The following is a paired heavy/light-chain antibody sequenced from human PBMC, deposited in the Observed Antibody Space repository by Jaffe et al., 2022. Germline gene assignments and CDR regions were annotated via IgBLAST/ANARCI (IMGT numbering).Light chain of an antibody. Sequence: QSALTQPRSVSGSPGQSVTISCTGTSSDVGGYNYVSWYQQHPGKAPKLMIYDVSKRPSGVPDRFSGSKSGNTASLTISGLQAEDEADYYCCSYAGSYTSPLYVFGTGTKVTVL. CDR3: CSYAGSYTSPLYV. CDR2: DVS. V-gene: IGLV2-11*01. CDR1: SSDVGGYNY. J-gene: IGLJ1*01.
Heavy chain of an antibody. Sequence: QVQLQQWGAGLLKPSETLSLTCAVYGGSFSGYYWSWIRQPPGKGLEWIGEINHSGSTNYNPSLKSRVTISVDTSKNQFSLKLSSVTAADTAVYYCARDRFHFGYSYGRGYYMDVWGKGTTVTVSS. CDR2: INHSGST. CDR3: ARDRFHFGYSYGRGYYMDV. J-gene: IGHJ6*03. CDR1: GGSFSGYY. V-gene: IGHV4-34*01. D-gene: IGHD5-18*01.